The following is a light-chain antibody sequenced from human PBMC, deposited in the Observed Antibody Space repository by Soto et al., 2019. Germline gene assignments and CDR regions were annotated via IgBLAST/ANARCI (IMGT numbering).Light chain of an antibody. CDR3: QQYNSYLST. J-gene: IGKJ1*01. V-gene: IGKV1-5*01. CDR2: DAS. Sequence: GDRVTITCRASQSISSWLAWYQQKSGKSSKLLIYDASILESGVPSRFSGSGSGTEFTLTISSLQPDDFATYYCQQYNSYLSTFGQGTKVDIK. CDR1: QSISSW.